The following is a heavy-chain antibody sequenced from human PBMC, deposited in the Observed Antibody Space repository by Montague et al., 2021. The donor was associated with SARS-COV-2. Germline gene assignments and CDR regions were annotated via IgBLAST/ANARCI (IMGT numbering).Heavy chain of an antibody. CDR2: ITGSGGTM. V-gene: IGHV3-23*01. CDR3: AKHRTGSTPIDY. J-gene: IGHJ4*02. D-gene: IGHD1-7*01. CDR1: GFTFSSYA. Sequence: SLRLSCAASGFTFSSYAMSWVRQAPGKGLEWVSDITGSGGTMYYADSVKGRFTISRDNSKYTLFLQMHSLRDEDTAIYYCAKHRTGSTPIDYWGQGTLVTVSS.